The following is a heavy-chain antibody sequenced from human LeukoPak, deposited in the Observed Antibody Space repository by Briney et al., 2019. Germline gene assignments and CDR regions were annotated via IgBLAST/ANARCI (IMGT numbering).Heavy chain of an antibody. CDR2: IYYSGST. CDR3: ARTAIRERKYCSSTCCYTGRYYFDY. Sequence: PSETLSLTCTVSGGSISSGDYYWSWIRQPPGKGLEWIGYIYYSGSTYYNPSLKSRVTISVDTSKNQFSLKLSSVTAADTAVYYCARTAIRERKYCSSTCCYTGRYYFDYWGQGTLVTVSS. J-gene: IGHJ4*02. V-gene: IGHV4-30-4*08. D-gene: IGHD2-2*02. CDR1: GGSISSGDYY.